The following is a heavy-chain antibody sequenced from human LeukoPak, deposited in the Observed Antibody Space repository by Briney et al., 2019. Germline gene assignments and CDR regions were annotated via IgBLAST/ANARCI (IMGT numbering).Heavy chain of an antibody. Sequence: PGGSLRLSCAASGFTSSSYAMSWVRQAPGKGLEWVSLISGSGGSTYYADSVKGRFTISRDNSKNTLYLQMNSLRAEDTAVYYCAKDRGTRYFPLDQIDYWGQGTLVTVSS. CDR2: ISGSGGST. V-gene: IGHV3-23*01. CDR3: AKDRGTRYFPLDQIDY. J-gene: IGHJ4*02. CDR1: GFTSSSYA. D-gene: IGHD3-9*01.